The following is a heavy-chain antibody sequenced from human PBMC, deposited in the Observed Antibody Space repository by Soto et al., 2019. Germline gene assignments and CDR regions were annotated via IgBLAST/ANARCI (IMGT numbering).Heavy chain of an antibody. V-gene: IGHV3-7*01. CDR1: GFTFSSSW. CDR2: IKQDGSEK. J-gene: IGHJ3*01. Sequence: GGSLRPSCAASGFTFSSSWMSWVRQAPGKGLEWVANIKQDGSEKDYMDSMKGRFTNSRDNAKNSLYLHMNSLRAEDTAVYFCARDIHVASTAFDVWGQGTTVTVSS. D-gene: IGHD5-12*01. CDR3: ARDIHVASTAFDV.